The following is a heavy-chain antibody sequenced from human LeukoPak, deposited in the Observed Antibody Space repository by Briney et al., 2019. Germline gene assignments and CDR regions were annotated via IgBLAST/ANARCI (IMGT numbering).Heavy chain of an antibody. CDR3: ARLFPGVGGSYYKDY. Sequence: SETLSLTCTVSGGSISSYYWSWIRQPAGKGLEWIGRIYTSGSTNYNPSLKSRVIMSVDTSKNQFSLKLSSVTAADTAVYYCARLFPGVGGSYYKDYWGQGTLVTVSS. CDR2: IYTSGST. V-gene: IGHV4-4*07. CDR1: GGSISSYY. J-gene: IGHJ4*02. D-gene: IGHD1-26*01.